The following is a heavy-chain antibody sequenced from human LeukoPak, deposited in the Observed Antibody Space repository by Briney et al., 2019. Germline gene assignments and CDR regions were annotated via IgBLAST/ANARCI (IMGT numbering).Heavy chain of an antibody. CDR2: IESDGST. Sequence: GGSLRRSCAASGFTFSSYWMHWVRQAPGKGLMWVSRIESDGSTIYADSVKDRFTISRDNGKNTVYLQMNSLRVGDTAMYYCARAVTYFYGSVTYDWFDPWGQGTLVTVSS. CDR3: ARAVTYFYGSVTYDWFDP. J-gene: IGHJ5*02. V-gene: IGHV3-74*01. D-gene: IGHD3-10*01. CDR1: GFTFSSYW.